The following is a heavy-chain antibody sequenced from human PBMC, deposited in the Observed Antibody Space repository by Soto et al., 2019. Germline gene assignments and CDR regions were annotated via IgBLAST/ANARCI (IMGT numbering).Heavy chain of an antibody. D-gene: IGHD6-6*01. CDR3: ARGVRSSSSRGNYYYYYAMDV. Sequence: GASVKVSCKASGYTFSDYYMHWVRQAPGQGPEWMGWINPNTAGTHYAQRFQGRVTMTRDTSFNTAYMDLSRLTSDDTAVYFCARGVRSSSSRGNYYYYYAMDVW. CDR1: GYTFSDYY. J-gene: IGHJ6*01. CDR2: INPNTAGT. V-gene: IGHV1-2*02.